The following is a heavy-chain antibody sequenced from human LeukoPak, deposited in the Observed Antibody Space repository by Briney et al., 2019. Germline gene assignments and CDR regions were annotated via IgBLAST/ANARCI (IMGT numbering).Heavy chain of an antibody. D-gene: IGHD3-9*01. CDR3: AKDLTGNTRPSFDY. CDR1: GFTFNSYA. J-gene: IGHJ4*02. CDR2: ISGGGGDT. V-gene: IGHV3-23*01. Sequence: GGSLSRSCAASGFTFNSYAMSWVRQAPGRGLEWVSAISGGGGDTYYGDSVKGQFTLSRDNSKSTLYLQMSSLRVEDTAVYFCAKDLTGNTRPSFDYWGQGTLVTVSS.